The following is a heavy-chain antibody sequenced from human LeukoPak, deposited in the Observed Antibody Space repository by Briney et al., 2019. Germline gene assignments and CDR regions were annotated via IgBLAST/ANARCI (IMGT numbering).Heavy chain of an antibody. CDR2: IYYSGTT. CDR1: GASINNYY. CDR3: ARLGGGYSYGYYLDY. J-gene: IGHJ4*02. D-gene: IGHD5-18*01. V-gene: IGHV4-59*08. Sequence: SETLSLTCTVSGASINNYYWSWIRQPPGKGLEYIGFIYYSGTTNYNPSLKSRVAISVDTSKNQFSLKLSSVTAADTAVYYCARLGGGYSYGYYLDYWGQGTLVTVSS.